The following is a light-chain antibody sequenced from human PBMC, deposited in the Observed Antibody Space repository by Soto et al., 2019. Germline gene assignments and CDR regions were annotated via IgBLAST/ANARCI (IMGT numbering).Light chain of an antibody. CDR3: QAWDINTMV. CDR1: KLGDKY. J-gene: IGLJ2*01. CDR2: QDI. V-gene: IGLV3-1*01. Sequence: SYELTQPPSVSVSPGQTASITCSGDKLGDKYASWYQQKPGQSPVLVIYQDIRRPSGISERFSGSSSGNTATLTISGTQAMDEADYYCQAWDINTMVFGGGTKVTVL.